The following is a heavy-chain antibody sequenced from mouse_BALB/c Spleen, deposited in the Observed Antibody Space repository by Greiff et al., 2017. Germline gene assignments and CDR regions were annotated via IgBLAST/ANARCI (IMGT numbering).Heavy chain of an antibody. Sequence: QVQLKESGPGLVAPSQSLSITCTVSGFSLTGYGVNWVRQPPGKGLEWLGMIWGDGSTDYNSALKSRLSISKDNSKSQVFLKMNSLQTDDTARYYCARESPYYYGSRGVSLYAMDYWGQGTSVTVSS. CDR2: IWGDGST. J-gene: IGHJ4*01. CDR1: GFSLTGYG. CDR3: ARESPYYYGSRGVSLYAMDY. V-gene: IGHV2-6-7*01. D-gene: IGHD1-1*01.